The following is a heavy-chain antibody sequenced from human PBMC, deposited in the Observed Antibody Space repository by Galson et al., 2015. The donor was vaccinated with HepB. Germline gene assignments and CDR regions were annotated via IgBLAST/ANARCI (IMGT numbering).Heavy chain of an antibody. Sequence: SLRLSCAASGFTFSSFGMHWVRQAPGKGLEWVVVISYDGGNKYYADSVKGRFTISRDNSKNTLYVEMNSLRVEDTALYYCARDFNYDFWSGFGSYFDSWGQGTLVTVSS. CDR1: GFTFSSFG. V-gene: IGHV3-30*03. D-gene: IGHD3-3*01. CDR3: ARDFNYDFWSGFGSYFDS. CDR2: ISYDGGNK. J-gene: IGHJ4*02.